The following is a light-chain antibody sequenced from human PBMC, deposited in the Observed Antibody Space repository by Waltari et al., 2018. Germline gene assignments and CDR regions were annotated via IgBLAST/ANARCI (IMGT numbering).Light chain of an antibody. CDR2: WAS. V-gene: IGKV4-1*01. CDR1: QSVLYSSNNKNY. Sequence: DIVMTKSPDSLAVYRGERDILNCKSRQSVLYSSNNKNYLAWYQQKPGQPPKLLIYWASTRESGVPDRFSGSGSGTDFTLTISSLQAEDVAVYYCQQYYSTPWTFGQGTKVEIK. J-gene: IGKJ1*01. CDR3: QQYYSTPWT.